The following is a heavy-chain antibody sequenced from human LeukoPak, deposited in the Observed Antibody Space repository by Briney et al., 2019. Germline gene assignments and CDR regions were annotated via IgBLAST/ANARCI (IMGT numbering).Heavy chain of an antibody. CDR1: GFTFDDYA. J-gene: IGHJ5*02. CDR2: ISWNSGSI. V-gene: IGHV3-9*01. Sequence: RTGGSLRLSCAASGFTFDDYAMHWVRQAPGKGLEWVSGISWNSGSIGYADSVKGRFTISRDNAKNSLYLQMNSLRAEDTAVYYCAGQRWFDPWGQGTLVTVSS. CDR3: AGQRWFDP.